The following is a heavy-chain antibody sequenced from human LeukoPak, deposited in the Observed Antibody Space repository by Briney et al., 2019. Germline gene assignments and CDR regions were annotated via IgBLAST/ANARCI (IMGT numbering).Heavy chain of an antibody. D-gene: IGHD2-2*01. V-gene: IGHV3-73*01. CDR2: VRSKADNYAT. J-gene: IGHJ4*02. CDR3: SRQTNSCYDY. Sequence: GGSLKLSCATSGFTFSGSHMHWVRQASGKGLEWVGHVRSKADNYATAYAASVKGGFTISRDDSKNTAYLQMNSLKTEDTAVYYCSRQTNSCYDYWGQGTLVTVSS. CDR1: GFTFSGSH.